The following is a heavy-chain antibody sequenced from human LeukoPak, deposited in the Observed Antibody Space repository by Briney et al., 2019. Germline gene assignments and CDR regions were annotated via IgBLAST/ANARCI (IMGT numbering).Heavy chain of an antibody. CDR3: VYYDSSGYYPLFDY. CDR1: GFTFSSYA. CDR2: IYSGGST. V-gene: IGHV3-66*01. D-gene: IGHD3-22*01. Sequence: GGSLRLSCAASGFTFSSYALHWVRQAPGKGLEWVSVIYSGGSTYYADSVKGRFTISRDNSKNTLYLQMNSLRAEDTAVYYCVYYDSSGYYPLFDYWGQGTLVTVSS. J-gene: IGHJ4*02.